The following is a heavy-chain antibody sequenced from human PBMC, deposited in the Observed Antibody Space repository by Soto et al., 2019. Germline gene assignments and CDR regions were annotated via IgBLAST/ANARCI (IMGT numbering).Heavy chain of an antibody. CDR2: ISSSSSYI. CDR1: GFTFSSYS. CDR3: ARDLTLNSGEFAY. V-gene: IGHV3-21*01. Sequence: PGGSLRLSCAASGFTFSSYSMNWVRQAPGKGLEWVSSISSSSSYIYYADSVKGRFTISRDNSKDTLYLQMNSLRTDDTAVFYCARDLTLNSGEFAYWGQGPLVTVSS. D-gene: IGHD4-17*01. J-gene: IGHJ4*02.